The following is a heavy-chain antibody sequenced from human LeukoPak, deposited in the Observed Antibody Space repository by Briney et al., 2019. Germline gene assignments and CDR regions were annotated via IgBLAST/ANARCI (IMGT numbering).Heavy chain of an antibody. Sequence: GGSLRLSCAASGFTFSSYSMNWVRQAPGKGLEWVSSISSSSSYIYYADSVKGRFTISRDNAKNSLYLQMNSLRAEDTAVYYCARDQVFGSWYRLYGGYGMDVWGQGTTVTVSS. D-gene: IGHD6-13*01. CDR1: GFTFSSYS. V-gene: IGHV3-21*01. CDR2: ISSSSSYI. CDR3: ARDQVFGSWYRLYGGYGMDV. J-gene: IGHJ6*02.